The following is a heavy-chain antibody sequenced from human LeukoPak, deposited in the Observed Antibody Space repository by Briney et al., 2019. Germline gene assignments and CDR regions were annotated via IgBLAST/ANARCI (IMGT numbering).Heavy chain of an antibody. J-gene: IGHJ4*02. CDR3: ARDRDGSGYYYPKYFDY. D-gene: IGHD3-22*01. V-gene: IGHV3-7*01. CDR1: GFNFSIHW. Sequence: GGSLRLSCAASGFNFSIHWMTWVRQAPGKGLEWVANIKQDGSEKYYVDSVKGRFTISRDNAKNSLYLEMNSLRAEDTAVYYCARDRDGSGYYYPKYFDYWGQGTLVTVSS. CDR2: IKQDGSEK.